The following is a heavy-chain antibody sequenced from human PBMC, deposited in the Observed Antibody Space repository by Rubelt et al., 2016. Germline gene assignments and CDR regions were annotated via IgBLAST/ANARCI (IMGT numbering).Heavy chain of an antibody. J-gene: IGHJ5*02. D-gene: IGHD1-26*01. Sequence: QITLKESGPTLVKPTQTLTLTCTFSGFSLSAYGVGVGWIRQPTGEALEWLALVYWDDDKRYSPSMRSRLTIIKDTSKNQVILTMTNMDPMDTGTYFCARRSGMFDPWGQGTLVTVSS. CDR3: ARRSGMFDP. V-gene: IGHV2-5*02. CDR2: VYWDDDK. CDR1: GFSLSAYGVG.